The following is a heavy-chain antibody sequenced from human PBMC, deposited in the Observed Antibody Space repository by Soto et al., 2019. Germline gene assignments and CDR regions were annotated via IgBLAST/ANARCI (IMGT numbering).Heavy chain of an antibody. J-gene: IGHJ6*02. CDR1: GFTFMFSTYS. CDR3: ARGDYYGMDV. V-gene: IGHV3-48*02. CDR2: ISSSSSTI. Sequence: GGSLRLSCAASGFTFMFSTYSMNWVRQAPGKGLEWVSYISSSSSTIYYADSVKGRFTSSRDNAKNSLYLQMNSLRDEDTAVYYCARGDYYGMDVWGQGTTVTVSS.